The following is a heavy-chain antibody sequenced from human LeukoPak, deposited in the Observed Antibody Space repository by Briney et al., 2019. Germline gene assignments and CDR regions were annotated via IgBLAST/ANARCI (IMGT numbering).Heavy chain of an antibody. CDR1: GFTFSSYW. Sequence: GGSLRLSCAASGFTFSSYWMHWVRQAPGKGLVWVSRINSDGSSTSYADSVKGRFTISRDNAKNTLYLQMNSLRAEDTAVYYCAREGRLGYSSSQEFDYGGQGTLVTVSS. J-gene: IGHJ4*02. CDR2: INSDGSST. D-gene: IGHD6-13*01. V-gene: IGHV3-74*01. CDR3: AREGRLGYSSSQEFDY.